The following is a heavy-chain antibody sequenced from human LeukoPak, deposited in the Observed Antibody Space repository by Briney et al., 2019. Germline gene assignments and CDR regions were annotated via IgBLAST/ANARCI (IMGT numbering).Heavy chain of an antibody. CDR1: GFTFSSYA. V-gene: IGHV3-23*01. Sequence: GGSLRLSCAASGFTFSSYAMHWVRQAPGKGLEWVSSLSVSGGSTYYAGSVKGRFIISRDNSKNTVYLQMNSLRAEDTAIYYCASLRAAATGYYFDYWGQGTLVTVSS. D-gene: IGHD3-9*01. J-gene: IGHJ4*02. CDR2: LSVSGGST. CDR3: ASLRAAATGYYFDY.